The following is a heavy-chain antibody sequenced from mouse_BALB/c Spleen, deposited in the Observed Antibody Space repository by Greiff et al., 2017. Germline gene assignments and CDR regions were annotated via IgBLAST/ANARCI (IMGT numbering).Heavy chain of an antibody. Sequence: EVQLVESGGGLVKPGGSLKLSCAASGFTFSSYAMSWVRQTPEKRLEWVASISSGGSTYYPDSVKGRFTISRDNARNILYLQMSSLRSEDTAMYYCARGGSYYSSAMDYWGQGTSVTVSS. CDR1: GFTFSSYA. CDR3: ARGGSYYSSAMDY. D-gene: IGHD2-5*01. J-gene: IGHJ4*01. V-gene: IGHV5-6-5*01. CDR2: ISSGGST.